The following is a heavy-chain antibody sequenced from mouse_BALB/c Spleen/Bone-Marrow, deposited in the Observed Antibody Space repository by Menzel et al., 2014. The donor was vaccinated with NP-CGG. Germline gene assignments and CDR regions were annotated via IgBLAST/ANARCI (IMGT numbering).Heavy chain of an antibody. Sequence: EVKLMESGGGLVQPGGSLKLSCAPSGFTFSDYYMYWVRRTPEKRLEWVAYISNGGGSTYYPDTVKGRFTISRDNAKNTLYLQMSRLKSEDTAMYYCARNAFYRGYAMDYWGQGTSVTVSS. CDR3: ARNAFYRGYAMDY. V-gene: IGHV5-12*01. J-gene: IGHJ4*01. D-gene: IGHD2-12*01. CDR2: ISNGGGST. CDR1: GFTFSDYY.